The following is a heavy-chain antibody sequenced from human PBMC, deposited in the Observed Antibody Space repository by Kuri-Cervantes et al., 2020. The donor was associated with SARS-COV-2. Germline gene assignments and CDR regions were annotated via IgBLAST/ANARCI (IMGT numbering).Heavy chain of an antibody. CDR1: GFSFSNYG. CDR2: ISSSSSTI. J-gene: IGHJ6*03. CDR3: ARAAVALIKYYYYYYMDV. V-gene: IGHV3-48*01. Sequence: GESLKISCAASGFSFSNYGMNWVRQAPGKGLEWVSYISSSSSTIYYADSVKGRFTISRDNAKNSLYLQMNSLRAENTAVYYCARAAVALIKYYYYYYMDVWGKGTTVTVSS. D-gene: IGHD6-19*01.